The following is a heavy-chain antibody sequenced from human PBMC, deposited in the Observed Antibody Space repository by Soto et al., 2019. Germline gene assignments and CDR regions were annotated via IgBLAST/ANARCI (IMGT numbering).Heavy chain of an antibody. CDR1: GYTFTSYA. CDR2: INAGNGNT. Sequence: ASVKVSCKASGYTFTSYAMHWVRQAPGQRLEWMGWINAGNGNTKYSQKFQGRVTITRDTSASTAYMELSSLRSEDTAVYYCAREPKLVGATRGHGYFDYWGQGTLVTVSS. CDR3: AREPKLVGATRGHGYFDY. V-gene: IGHV1-3*01. J-gene: IGHJ4*02. D-gene: IGHD1-26*01.